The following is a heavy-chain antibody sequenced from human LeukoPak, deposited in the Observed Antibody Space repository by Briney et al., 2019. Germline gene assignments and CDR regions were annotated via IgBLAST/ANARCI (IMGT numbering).Heavy chain of an antibody. D-gene: IGHD7-27*01. CDR3: AKEPTGDKSFDS. Sequence: SETLSLTCTVSGASISRTTYYWGWFRQPPGKGLEWIATMFYSGYTYYNPSLKSRVTISIDTSENQVSLKLSVVTAADTALYYCAKEPTGDKSFDSWGQGTLVTVSS. V-gene: IGHV4-39*07. J-gene: IGHJ4*02. CDR1: GASISRTTYY. CDR2: MFYSGYT.